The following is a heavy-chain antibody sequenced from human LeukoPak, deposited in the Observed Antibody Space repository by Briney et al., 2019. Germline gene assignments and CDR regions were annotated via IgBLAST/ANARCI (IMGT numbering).Heavy chain of an antibody. CDR1: GFTFSSYW. Sequence: PGGSLRLSCAASGFTFSSYWMSWVRQAPGKGLEWVANIKQDGSEKYYVDSVKGRFTISRDNAKNSLYLQMNSLRAEDTAVYYCAREGPKWELLRYFDYWGQGTLVTVSS. CDR3: AREGPKWELLRYFDY. J-gene: IGHJ4*02. V-gene: IGHV3-7*01. CDR2: IKQDGSEK. D-gene: IGHD1-26*01.